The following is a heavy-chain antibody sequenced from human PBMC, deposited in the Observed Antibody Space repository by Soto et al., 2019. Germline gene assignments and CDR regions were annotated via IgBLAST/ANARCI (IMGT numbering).Heavy chain of an antibody. J-gene: IGHJ4*02. D-gene: IGHD2-15*01. CDR3: AREGVVAASD. Sequence: EVQLVESGGGLVQPGGSLRLSCAASGFTVSSNYMSWVRQAPGKGLEWVSVIYSGGSTNYADSVKGRFTISRDNSKNTLYLRMNSLRAEETAVYYCAREGVVAASDWGQGTLVTVSS. CDR1: GFTVSSNY. V-gene: IGHV3-66*01. CDR2: IYSGGST.